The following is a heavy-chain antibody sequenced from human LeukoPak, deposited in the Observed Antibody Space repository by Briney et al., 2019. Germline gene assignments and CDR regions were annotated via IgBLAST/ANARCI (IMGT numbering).Heavy chain of an antibody. V-gene: IGHV4-59*01. Sequence: PSGTLSLTCTVSGGSISSYYWSWIRQPPGKGLEWIGYIYYSGSTNYNPSLKSRVTISVDTSKNQFSLKLSSVTAADTAVYYCARAKWSAFRSGPWDVWGKGTTVTVSS. D-gene: IGHD3-3*01. CDR2: IYYSGST. CDR1: GGSISSYY. J-gene: IGHJ6*04. CDR3: ARAKWSAFRSGPWDV.